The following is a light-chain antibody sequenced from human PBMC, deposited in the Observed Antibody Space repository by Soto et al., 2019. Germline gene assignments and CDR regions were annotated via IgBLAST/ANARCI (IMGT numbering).Light chain of an antibody. Sequence: EIVMTQSPATLSVSPGERATLSCRASQSVSSNLAWYQQKPGQAPSLLIYGASTRATGTPARFSGSGSGTEFTLTISSLQSEDFAVYDGQQYIRWPLTFGGGTKVEIK. CDR3: QQYIRWPLT. V-gene: IGKV3-15*01. CDR1: QSVSSN. J-gene: IGKJ4*01. CDR2: GAS.